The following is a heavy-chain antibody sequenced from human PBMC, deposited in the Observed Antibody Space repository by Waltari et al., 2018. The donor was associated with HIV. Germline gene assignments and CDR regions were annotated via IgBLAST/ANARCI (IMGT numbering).Heavy chain of an antibody. CDR3: ARDLQSKVAGVDY. V-gene: IGHV3-33*01. CDR1: GFTFSSYG. J-gene: IGHJ4*02. Sequence: QVQLVESGGGVVQPGRSLRLSCVASGFTFSSYGMHWVRQAPGKGLEWVAVIWYDGSNKYYADSVEGRFNISRDNSKNTLYLQMNSLRAEDTAVYYCARDLQSKVAGVDYWGQGTLVTVSS. D-gene: IGHD6-19*01. CDR2: IWYDGSNK.